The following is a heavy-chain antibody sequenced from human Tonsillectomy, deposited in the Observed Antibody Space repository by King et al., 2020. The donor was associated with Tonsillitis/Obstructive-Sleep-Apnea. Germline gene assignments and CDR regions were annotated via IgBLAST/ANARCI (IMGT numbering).Heavy chain of an antibody. V-gene: IGHV3-23*04. Sequence: VQLVESGGDLVQPGGSLRLSCAASGLTFSNYAMSWVRQAPGKGLEWVSAISGNGGSTYYADSVKGRFTISRDNSKNTPYLKMNSLRAEDTAVYYCSNRHYSGLGSYFFYLCYCGQGALGTASS. CDR1: GLTFSNYA. D-gene: IGHD3-10*01. CDR3: SNRHYSGLGSYFFYLCY. CDR2: ISGNGGST. J-gene: IGHJ4*02.